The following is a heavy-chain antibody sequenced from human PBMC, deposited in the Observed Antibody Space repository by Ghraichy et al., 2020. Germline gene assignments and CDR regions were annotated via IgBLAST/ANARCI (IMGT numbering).Heavy chain of an antibody. CDR2: ISGSGGST. CDR1: GFTFSSYA. V-gene: IGHV3-23*01. CDR3: AKDSLVLERIY. Sequence: LSLTCAASGFTFSSYAMSWVRQAPGKGLEWVSAISGSGGSTYYADSVKGRFTISRDNSKNTLYLQMNSLRAEDTAVYYCAKDSLVLERIYWGQGTLVTVSS. D-gene: IGHD1-1*01. J-gene: IGHJ4*02.